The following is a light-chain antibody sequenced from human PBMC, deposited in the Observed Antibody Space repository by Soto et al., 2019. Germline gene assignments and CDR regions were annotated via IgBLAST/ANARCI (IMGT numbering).Light chain of an antibody. Sequence: QPVLTQPPSASASLGASVTLTCTLSSGYSNYKVDWYQQRPGKGPRFVMRVGTGGIVGSKGDGIPDRFSVLGSGLNRYLTIKNIQEEDESDYHCGADHGSGPHVVFGGGTKVTVL. CDR2: VGTGGIVG. CDR1: SGYSNYK. J-gene: IGLJ2*01. CDR3: GADHGSGPHVV. V-gene: IGLV9-49*01.